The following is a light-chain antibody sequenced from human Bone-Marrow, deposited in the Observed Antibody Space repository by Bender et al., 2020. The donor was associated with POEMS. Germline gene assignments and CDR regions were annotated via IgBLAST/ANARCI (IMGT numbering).Light chain of an antibody. Sequence: QSALTQPASVSGSPGQSITISCTGTSSDVGSYNLVSWYQQHPGKAPKFMIYDVSYRPSGVPDRFSGSKSGNTASLTISGLQAEDEADYYCCSYAGTYTLVFGGGTKLTVL. V-gene: IGLV2-23*02. J-gene: IGLJ2*01. CDR1: SSDVGSYNL. CDR2: DVS. CDR3: CSYAGTYTLV.